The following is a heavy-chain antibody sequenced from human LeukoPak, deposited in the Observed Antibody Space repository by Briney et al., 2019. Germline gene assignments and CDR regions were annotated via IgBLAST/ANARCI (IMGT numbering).Heavy chain of an antibody. J-gene: IGHJ4*02. V-gene: IGHV4-34*01. CDR3: ARGLWGGSSGWYWAY. CDR2: INHSGST. D-gene: IGHD6-19*01. CDR1: GGSFSGYY. Sequence: PSETLSLTCAVYGGSFSGYYWSWIRQPPGKGLEWIGEINHSGSTYYNPSLKSRVTISVDTSKNQFSLKLSSVTAADTAVYYCARGLWGGSSGWYWAYWGQGTLVTVSS.